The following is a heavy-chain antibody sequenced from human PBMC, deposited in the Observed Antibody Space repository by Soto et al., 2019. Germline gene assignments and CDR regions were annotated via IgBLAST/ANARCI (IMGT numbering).Heavy chain of an antibody. CDR1: GFTFNSYA. CDR2: ISAGGDTT. Sequence: GGSLRLSCAVSGFTFNSYAMTWVRQAPGKGLQWVSTISAGGDTTYFADSVKGRVTVSRDNSKNTVYLQMNSLRAEDTAIYYCAKDRPSNWNVGDKYGMDVWGQGTSVTVSS. CDR3: AKDRPSNWNVGDKYGMDV. J-gene: IGHJ6*02. D-gene: IGHD1-1*01. V-gene: IGHV3-23*01.